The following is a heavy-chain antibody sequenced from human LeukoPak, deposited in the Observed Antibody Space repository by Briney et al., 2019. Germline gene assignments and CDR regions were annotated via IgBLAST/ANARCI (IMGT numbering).Heavy chain of an antibody. CDR1: GFTFTSYW. CDR3: ATRRAVAGKYYFDS. Sequence: ECLKISCQGSGFTFTSYWIGWVRHMPGKGLGWMGIIYPGDSNTRYSPSFQGQVTMSADKSISTAYLQCSSLRASDTAMYYCATRRAVAGKYYFDSWGQGTLVTVSS. V-gene: IGHV5-51*01. D-gene: IGHD6-19*01. J-gene: IGHJ4*02. CDR2: IYPGDSNT.